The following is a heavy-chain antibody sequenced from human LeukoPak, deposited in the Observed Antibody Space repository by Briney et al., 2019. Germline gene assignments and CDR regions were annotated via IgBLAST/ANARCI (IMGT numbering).Heavy chain of an antibody. J-gene: IGHJ4*02. V-gene: IGHV3-21*01. Sequence: GGSLRLSCAASGFTFSSYTMNWVRQAPGKGLEWVSSITSSSSYIYYADSVKGRFTISRHNAKNSLYLQMDSLRAEDTAVYYCARGRGPSSRLTIFGVVSNPLDYWGQGTLVTVSS. CDR3: ARGRGPSSRLTIFGVVSNPLDY. CDR1: GFTFSSYT. CDR2: ITSSSSYI. D-gene: IGHD3-3*01.